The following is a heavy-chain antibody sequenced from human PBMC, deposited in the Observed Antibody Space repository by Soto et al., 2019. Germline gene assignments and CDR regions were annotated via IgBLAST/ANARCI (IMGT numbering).Heavy chain of an antibody. Sequence: PSETLSLPCPVSGCSISSGDYYWSWIRQPPGKGLEWIGYIYYSGSTYYNPSLKSRVTISVDTSKNQFSLKLSSVTAADTAVYYCARIEMATMMDYWGQGTLVTAPQ. CDR2: IYYSGST. J-gene: IGHJ4*02. V-gene: IGHV4-30-4*01. D-gene: IGHD5-12*01. CDR3: ARIEMATMMDY. CDR1: GCSISSGDYY.